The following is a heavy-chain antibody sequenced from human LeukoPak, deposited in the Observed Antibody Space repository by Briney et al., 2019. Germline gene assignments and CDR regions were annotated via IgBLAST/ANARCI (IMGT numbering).Heavy chain of an antibody. D-gene: IGHD4-17*01. J-gene: IGHJ5*02. CDR2: IYHSGST. V-gene: IGHV4-61*02. Sequence: SRTLPLTCTVSGGSITRGTSYWSWIRQPGGKGLGWIGRIYHSGSTNYNPSLKSRVTISIDTSKNQFSLKLSSVTAADTAVYYCARGDDDGDHRGLHWFDPWGRGTLVTVSS. CDR3: ARGDDDGDHRGLHWFDP. CDR1: GGSITRGTSY.